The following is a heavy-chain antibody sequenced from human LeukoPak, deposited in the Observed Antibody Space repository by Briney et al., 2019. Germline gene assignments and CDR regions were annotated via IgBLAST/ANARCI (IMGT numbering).Heavy chain of an antibody. V-gene: IGHV3-33*01. J-gene: IGHJ4*02. CDR3: ARDVKRGYGDYIAY. Sequence: GGSLRLSCAASGFTFSNYGMLWVRQAPAKGLAWVAFIWLDGSNKHYADSVQGRFTFSRDNSNNTLYLQMNSLRAEDTAVYYCARDVKRGYGDYIAYWGQGTLVTVSS. D-gene: IGHD4-17*01. CDR1: GFTFSNYG. CDR2: IWLDGSNK.